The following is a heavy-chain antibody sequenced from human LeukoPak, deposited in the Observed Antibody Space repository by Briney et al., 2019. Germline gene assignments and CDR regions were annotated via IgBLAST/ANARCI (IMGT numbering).Heavy chain of an antibody. J-gene: IGHJ4*02. CDR1: GCTFSSYS. CDR3: ARDHCSGGSCFYYFDY. Sequence: PGASVKVSCKASGCTFSSYSISWVRQAPGQGLEWMGGIIPIFGTANYAQKFQGRVTITGDESTSTAYMELSSLRSEDKAVYYCARDHCSGGSCFYYFDYWGQGTLVSVSS. D-gene: IGHD2-15*01. V-gene: IGHV1-69*13. CDR2: IIPIFGTA.